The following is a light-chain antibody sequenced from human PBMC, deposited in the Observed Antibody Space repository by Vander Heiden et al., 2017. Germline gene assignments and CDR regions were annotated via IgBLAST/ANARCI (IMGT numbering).Light chain of an antibody. Sequence: DLQKTQSPSSLSASVGDRVTITCRASQSISSYLNWYQQKPGKAPKLLIYAASSLQSGVPSRFSGSGSGTDFTLTISSLQPEDFATYYCQQSYSTLFTFGPGTKVDIK. V-gene: IGKV1-39*01. CDR2: AAS. CDR3: QQSYSTLFT. J-gene: IGKJ3*01. CDR1: QSISSY.